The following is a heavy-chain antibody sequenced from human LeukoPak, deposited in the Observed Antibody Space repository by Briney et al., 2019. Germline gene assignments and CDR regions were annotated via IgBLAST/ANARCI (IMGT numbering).Heavy chain of an antibody. CDR1: GYTFSGYY. Sequence: ASVKVSCKASGYTFSGYYIHWVRQAPGQGPEWMAWINPNSGDTRYAQEFQGRVTLTTDTSISTALMELSRLRSDDTAVYYCARIVGYCSSNICFDYWGQGTLVTVSS. CDR2: INPNSGDT. D-gene: IGHD2-2*01. CDR3: ARIVGYCSSNICFDY. J-gene: IGHJ4*02. V-gene: IGHV1-2*02.